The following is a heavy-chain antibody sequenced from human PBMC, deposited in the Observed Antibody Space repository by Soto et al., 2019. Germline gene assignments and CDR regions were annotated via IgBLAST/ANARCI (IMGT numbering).Heavy chain of an antibody. D-gene: IGHD1-26*01. CDR1: GGSISSSNW. J-gene: IGHJ6*02. V-gene: IGHV4-4*02. Sequence: QVQLQESGPGLVKPSGTLSLTCAVSGGSISSSNWWSWVRQPPGKGLEWIGEVYHSGSTNYNPSLKGRVTISVDTSRNQFSLKMTSVTAADTAVYYCARAYRRYGMDVWGQGTTVTVSS. CDR2: VYHSGST. CDR3: ARAYRRYGMDV.